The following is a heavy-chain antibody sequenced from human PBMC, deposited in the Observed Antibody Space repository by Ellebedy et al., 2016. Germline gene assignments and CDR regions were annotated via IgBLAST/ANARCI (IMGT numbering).Heavy chain of an antibody. CDR3: ALRFDY. Sequence: GESLKISCGASGFSFNTFFMGWVRQAPGKGLEWVSFISTDSRVIYYADSVKGRFTISRDIARNSLYLQMNNLRDEDTAVYYCALRFDYWGQGALVTVSS. J-gene: IGHJ4*02. CDR2: ISTDSRVI. CDR1: GFSFNTFF. V-gene: IGHV3-48*02.